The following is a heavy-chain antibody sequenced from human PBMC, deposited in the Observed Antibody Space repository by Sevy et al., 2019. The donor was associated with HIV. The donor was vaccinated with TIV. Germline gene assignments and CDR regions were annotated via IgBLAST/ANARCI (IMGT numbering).Heavy chain of an antibody. CDR2: LDPEHGET. D-gene: IGHD3-22*01. J-gene: IGHJ6*02. CDR3: ATEDITMIPYGLDV. Sequence: ASVKVSCKVSGYTLTELSMHWVRQPPGKGLEWMGRLDPEHGETIYAQKFLGRLTMTEDTSTDTAYMDLSSLRSEDTAVYYCATEDITMIPYGLDVWVQGTTVTVSS. V-gene: IGHV1-24*01. CDR1: GYTLTELS.